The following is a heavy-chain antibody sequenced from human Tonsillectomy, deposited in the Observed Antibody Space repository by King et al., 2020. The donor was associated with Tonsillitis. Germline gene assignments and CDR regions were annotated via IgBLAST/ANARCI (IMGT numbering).Heavy chain of an antibody. CDR2: ISSSSSTL. Sequence: VQLVESGGGLVQPGGSLRLSCAASVFTFSSYSMNWVRQAPGKGLEWVAYISSSSSTLYYADSMKGRFTISRDSATNSLFLQMNSLRAEDTAVYYCARERIYYSYMDVWGKGTTVTVSS. V-gene: IGHV3-48*01. D-gene: IGHD2-15*01. CDR1: VFTFSSYS. CDR3: ARERIYYSYMDV. J-gene: IGHJ6*03.